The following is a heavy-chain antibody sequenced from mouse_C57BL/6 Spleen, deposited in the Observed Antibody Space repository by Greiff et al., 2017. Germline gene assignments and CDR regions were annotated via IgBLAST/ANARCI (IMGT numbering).Heavy chain of an antibody. CDR1: GYTFTSYW. CDR3: ANYYGSSYGGNAMDY. V-gene: IGHV1-55*01. D-gene: IGHD1-1*01. CDR2: IYPGSGST. J-gene: IGHJ4*01. Sequence: QVQLQQPGAELVKPGASVKMSCKASGYTFTSYWITWVKQRPGQGLEWIGDIYPGSGSTNYNEKFKSKATLTVDTSSSTAYMQLSSLTSEDSAVYYCANYYGSSYGGNAMDYWGQGPSVTVSS.